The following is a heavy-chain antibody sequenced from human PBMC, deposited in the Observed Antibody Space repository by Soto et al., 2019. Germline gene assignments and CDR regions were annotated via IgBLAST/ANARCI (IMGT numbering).Heavy chain of an antibody. Sequence: SETLSLTCAVSGGSISSSNWWSWVRQPPGKGLEWIGEIYHSGSTNYNPSLKSRVTISVDKSKNQFSLKLSSVTAADTAVYYCASQHYYDSSVYFVVYWGQGTLVPVSS. J-gene: IGHJ4*02. V-gene: IGHV4-4*02. CDR1: GGSISSSNW. D-gene: IGHD3-22*01. CDR2: IYHSGST. CDR3: ASQHYYDSSVYFVVY.